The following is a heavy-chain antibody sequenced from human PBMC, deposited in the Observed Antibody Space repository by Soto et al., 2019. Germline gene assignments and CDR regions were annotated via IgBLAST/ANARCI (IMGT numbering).Heavy chain of an antibody. CDR2: IYYSGST. Sequence: SETLSLTCTVSGGSISSYYWSWIRQPPGKGLEWIGYIYYSGSTNYNPSRKSRVTISVDTSKNQFSLKLSSVTAADTAVYYCARDLVTMVRGVAYNWFDPWGQGTLVTVSS. V-gene: IGHV4-59*01. CDR1: GGSISSYY. D-gene: IGHD3-10*01. J-gene: IGHJ5*02. CDR3: ARDLVTMVRGVAYNWFDP.